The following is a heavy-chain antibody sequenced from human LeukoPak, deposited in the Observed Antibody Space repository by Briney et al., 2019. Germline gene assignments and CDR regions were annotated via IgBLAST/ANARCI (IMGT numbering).Heavy chain of an antibody. CDR1: GYTFTGYY. V-gene: IGHV1-2*02. Sequence: VKVSCKASGYTFTGYYMHWVRQAPGQGLEWMGWINPNSGGTNYAQKFQGRVTMTRDTSISTAYMELSRLRSDDTAVYYCARVGSGYSSGPFDYWGQGTLVTVSS. J-gene: IGHJ4*02. CDR3: ARVGSGYSSGPFDY. D-gene: IGHD6-19*01. CDR2: INPNSGGT.